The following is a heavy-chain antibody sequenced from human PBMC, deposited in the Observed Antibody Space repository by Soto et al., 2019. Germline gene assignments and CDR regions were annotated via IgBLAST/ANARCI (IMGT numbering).Heavy chain of an antibody. V-gene: IGHV1-24*01. D-gene: IGHD2-2*01. J-gene: IGHJ6*02. Sequence: GASVKVSCKVSGYTLTELSMHWVRQAPGKGLEWMGGFDPEDGETIYAQKFQGRVTMTEDTSTDTAYMELSSLRSEDTAVYYCAKSLVPAAQPMGGYYYYGMDVWGQGTTVTVSS. CDR1: GYTLTELS. CDR3: AKSLVPAAQPMGGYYYYGMDV. CDR2: FDPEDGET.